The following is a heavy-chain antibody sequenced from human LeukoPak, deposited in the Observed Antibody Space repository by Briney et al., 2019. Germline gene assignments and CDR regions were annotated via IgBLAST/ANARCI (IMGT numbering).Heavy chain of an antibody. V-gene: IGHV4-31*03. CDR1: GGSIRSGGYY. Sequence: SETLSLTCTVSGGSIRSGGYYWSWIRQHPGKGLEWIGYIYYSGSTYYNPSLKSRVTISVDTSKNQFSLKLSSVTAADTAVYYCARDGGYYDSSGYAYFDYWGQGTLVTVSS. CDR2: IYYSGST. D-gene: IGHD3-22*01. CDR3: ARDGGYYDSSGYAYFDY. J-gene: IGHJ4*02.